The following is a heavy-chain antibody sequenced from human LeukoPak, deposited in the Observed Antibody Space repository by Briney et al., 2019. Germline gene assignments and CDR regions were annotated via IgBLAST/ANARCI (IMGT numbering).Heavy chain of an antibody. CDR3: AKDFDGSSYGILDT. CDR1: GFTFSIYG. J-gene: IGHJ5*02. Sequence: GGSLRLSCAASGFTFSIYGMHWVRQAPGKGREWVAFIRNDGKSKYYGDSVKGRITISRDNSQNTLSLQVNSLRAEDTAVYYCAKDFDGSSYGILDTWGQGTLVTVSS. CDR2: IRNDGKSK. D-gene: IGHD2-2*01. V-gene: IGHV3-30*02.